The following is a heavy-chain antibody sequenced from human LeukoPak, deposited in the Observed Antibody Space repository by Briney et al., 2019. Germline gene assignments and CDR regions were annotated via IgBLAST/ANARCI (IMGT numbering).Heavy chain of an antibody. J-gene: IGHJ3*02. CDR2: IRSKANSYAT. CDR3: TTMPVSWYHDAFYI. Sequence: GGSLRLSCAASGFTFSGSAMHWVRQASGKGLEWVGRIRSKANSYATAYAASVKGRFTISRDDSKNTAYLQMNSLKTEDTAVYFCTTMPVSWYHDAFYIWGQGTMVTVSS. V-gene: IGHV3-73*01. D-gene: IGHD6-13*01. CDR1: GFTFSGSA.